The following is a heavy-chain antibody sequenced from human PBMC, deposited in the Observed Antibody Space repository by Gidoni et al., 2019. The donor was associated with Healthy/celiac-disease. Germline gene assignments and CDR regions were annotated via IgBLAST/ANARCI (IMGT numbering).Heavy chain of an antibody. D-gene: IGHD2-15*01. J-gene: IGHJ4*02. V-gene: IGHV4-39*07. CDR2: IYYSGST. CDR1: GGSISSSSYY. Sequence: QLQLQESGPGLVKPSETLSLTCTVSGGSISSSSYYWGWIRQPPGKGLEWIGSIYYSGSTYYNPSLKSRVTISVDTSKNQFSLKLSSVTAADTAVYYCARGLGYCSGGSCYSQSNYFDYWGQGTLVTVSS. CDR3: ARGLGYCSGGSCYSQSNYFDY.